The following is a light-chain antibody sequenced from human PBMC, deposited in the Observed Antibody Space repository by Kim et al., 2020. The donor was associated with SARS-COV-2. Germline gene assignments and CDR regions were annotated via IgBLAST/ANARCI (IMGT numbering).Light chain of an antibody. CDR1: SSDVGGYNY. Sequence: QSVLTQPASVSGSPGQSITISCTGTSSDVGGYNYVSWYQQSPGKAPKLIIYDVNNRPSGVSNRFSGSKSGNTASLTISELQAEDESDYYCISYTSSSTLAYVFGTGTKVTVL. J-gene: IGLJ1*01. CDR3: ISYTSSSTLAYV. CDR2: DVN. V-gene: IGLV2-14*01.